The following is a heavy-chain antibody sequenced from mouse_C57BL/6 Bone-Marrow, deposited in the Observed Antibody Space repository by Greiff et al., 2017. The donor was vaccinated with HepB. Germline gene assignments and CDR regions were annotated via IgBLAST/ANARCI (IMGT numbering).Heavy chain of an antibody. J-gene: IGHJ3*01. CDR2: INPNNGGT. Sequence: EVQLQQSGPELVKPGASVKISCKASGYTFTDYYMNWVKQSHGKSLEWIGDINPNNGGTSYNQKFKGKATLTVDKSSSTAYMELRSLTSEDSAVYYCARGPYYSKGAWFAYWGQGTLVTVSA. CDR1: GYTFTDYY. V-gene: IGHV1-26*01. CDR3: ARGPYYSKGAWFAY. D-gene: IGHD2-5*01.